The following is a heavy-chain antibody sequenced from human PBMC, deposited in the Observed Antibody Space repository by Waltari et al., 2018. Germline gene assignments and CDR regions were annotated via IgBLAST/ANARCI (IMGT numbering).Heavy chain of an antibody. V-gene: IGHV4-61*02. CDR2: LYSTGST. CDR1: GDSISSGFHY. J-gene: IGHJ6*02. CDR3: ARATTRYCTDGVCYSYYFYGMDV. D-gene: IGHD2-8*01. Sequence: QVQLQESGQGLVKPSQDLSLTCTVSGDSISSGFHYWSWIRQPAGKGLEWIGRLYSTGSTDYNASLKSRVTISVDTSKNQFSLKLSSVTAADTAVYYCARATTRYCTDGVCYSYYFYGMDVWGQGTTVTVSS.